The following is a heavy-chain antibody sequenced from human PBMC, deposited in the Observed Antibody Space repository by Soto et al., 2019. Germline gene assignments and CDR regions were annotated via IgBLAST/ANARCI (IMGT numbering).Heavy chain of an antibody. CDR2: VSYTGST. J-gene: IGHJ6*03. D-gene: IGHD3-9*01. Sequence: PSVTQCVTCTVSGGYISNFYWSWIRQPPGKGLEWIGYVSYTGSTSYNPSLKRRVTFSADSSRGQFSLRLNSVTAADTAVYYCARTVLGPDLLADSFVDYYYYMDVWGQGTTVTVSS. CDR3: ARTVLGPDLLADSFVDYYYYMDV. V-gene: IGHV4-59*08. CDR1: GGYISNFY.